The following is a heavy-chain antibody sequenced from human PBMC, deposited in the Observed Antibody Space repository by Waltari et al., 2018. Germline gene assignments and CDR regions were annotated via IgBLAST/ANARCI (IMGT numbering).Heavy chain of an antibody. J-gene: IGHJ4*02. CDR2: FDPEDGET. CDR3: ATGPFGSSVVEHYFDY. V-gene: IGHV1-24*01. D-gene: IGHD2-15*01. CDR1: GYTLPELS. Sequence: QVQLVQSGAEVKKPGASVKVSCKVSGYTLPELSMHWVRPAPGKGLEWMGGFDPEDGETIYAQKFQGRVTMTEDTSTDTAYMELSSLRSEDTAVYYCATGPFGSSVVEHYFDYWGQGTLVTVSS.